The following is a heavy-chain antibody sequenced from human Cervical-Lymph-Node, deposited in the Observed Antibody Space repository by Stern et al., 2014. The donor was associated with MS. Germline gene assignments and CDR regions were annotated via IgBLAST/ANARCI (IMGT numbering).Heavy chain of an antibody. J-gene: IGHJ3*02. CDR1: GGNFSTYP. V-gene: IGHV1-69*06. CDR3: ATTVTATGGASDI. D-gene: IGHD2-21*02. Sequence: QMQLVQSGAEVKKPGSSVKVSCRTSGGNFSTYPIIWVRQAPGQGLEWMGGIIPIFDTSNHAQKFQGRVTITADKSTSTAYMELSSLRSEDTAVYYCATTVTATGGASDIWGQGTMVTVSA. CDR2: IIPIFDTS.